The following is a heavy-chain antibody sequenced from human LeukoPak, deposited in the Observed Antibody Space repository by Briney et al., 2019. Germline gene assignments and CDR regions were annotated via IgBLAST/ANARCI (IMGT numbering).Heavy chain of an antibody. J-gene: IGHJ4*02. Sequence: GGSLRLSCAASGFSFSSCAMHWVRQAPGKGLEWVAVISYDGSNKYYADSVKGRLSISRENSKNTLYLQMSSLRAEDTAVYYCARDPTPGDGYKWGLVDYWGQGTLVTVSS. V-gene: IGHV3-30*15. D-gene: IGHD5-24*01. CDR1: GFSFSSCA. CDR2: ISYDGSNK. CDR3: ARDPTPGDGYKWGLVDY.